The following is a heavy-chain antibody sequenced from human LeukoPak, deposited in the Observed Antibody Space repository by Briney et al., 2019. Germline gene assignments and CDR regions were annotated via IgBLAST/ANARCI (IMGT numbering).Heavy chain of an antibody. J-gene: IGHJ4*02. CDR2: ISSSSSYI. D-gene: IGHD2-15*01. CDR1: GFMFSSYW. CDR3: ARVSEVVAVDY. Sequence: GGSLRLSCAASGFMFSSYWMSWVRQAPGKGLEWVSSISSSSSYIYYADSVKGRFTISRDNAKNSLYLQMNSLRAEDTAVYYCARVSEVVAVDYWGQGTLVTVSS. V-gene: IGHV3-21*01.